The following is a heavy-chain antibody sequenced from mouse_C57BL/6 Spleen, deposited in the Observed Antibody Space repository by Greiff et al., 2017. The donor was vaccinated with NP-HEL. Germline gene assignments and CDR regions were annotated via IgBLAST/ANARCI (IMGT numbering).Heavy chain of an antibody. J-gene: IGHJ2*01. CDR1: GFTFSDYG. CDR3: ARNYYGSSPYFDY. CDR2: ISSGSSTI. V-gene: IGHV5-17*01. D-gene: IGHD1-1*01. Sequence: EVMLVESGGGLVKPGGSLKLSCAASGFTFSDYGMHWVRQAPEKGLEWVAYISSGSSTIYYADTVKGRFTITRDNAKNTLFLQMTSLRSEDTAMYYCARNYYGSSPYFDYWGQGTTLTVSS.